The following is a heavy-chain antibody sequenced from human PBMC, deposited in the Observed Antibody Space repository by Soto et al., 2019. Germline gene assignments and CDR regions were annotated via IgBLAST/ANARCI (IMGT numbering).Heavy chain of an antibody. CDR1: GFMFSSYV. CDR3: LKQKCVEMVTWVLQYFEF. J-gene: IGHJ4*02. D-gene: IGHD5-18*01. Sequence: EVQLLDSGGGLVQPGGSLRLSCEASGFMFSSYVMSWVRQAPGKGLEWVSAIRGRDSSTYYADSVRGRFTISRDNSRNKLYLKTDSLRVDDLAVYYCLKQKCVEMVTWVLQYFEFWGEGALVTVSS. CDR2: IRGRDSST. V-gene: IGHV3-23*01.